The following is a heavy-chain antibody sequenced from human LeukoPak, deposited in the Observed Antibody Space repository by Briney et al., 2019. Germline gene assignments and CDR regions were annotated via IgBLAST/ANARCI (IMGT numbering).Heavy chain of an antibody. CDR2: INPNSGGT. D-gene: IGHD2-15*01. J-gene: IGHJ4*02. Sequence: GASVKVSCKASGYTFTSYGISWVRQAPGQGLEWMGWINPNSGGTNYAQKFQGRVTMTRDTSISTAYVELSRLRSDDTAVYYCARGLLSEPTEDIVVVVAANGPFDYWGQGTLVTVSS. V-gene: IGHV1-2*02. CDR3: ARGLLSEPTEDIVVVVAANGPFDY. CDR1: GYTFTSYG.